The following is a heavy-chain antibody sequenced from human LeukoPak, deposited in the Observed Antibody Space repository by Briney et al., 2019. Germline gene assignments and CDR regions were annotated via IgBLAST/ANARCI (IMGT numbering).Heavy chain of an antibody. CDR1: GFTFSSYA. Sequence: GGSLRLSCAASGFTFSSYAMSWVRPAPGKGLEWVSCISSSSSYIYYADSVKGRFTISRDNAKNSLYLQMNSLRAEDTAVYYCATSPVYSYGHPYYFDYWGQGTLVTVSS. CDR3: ATSPVYSYGHPYYFDY. V-gene: IGHV3-21*01. CDR2: ISSSSSYI. D-gene: IGHD5-18*01. J-gene: IGHJ4*02.